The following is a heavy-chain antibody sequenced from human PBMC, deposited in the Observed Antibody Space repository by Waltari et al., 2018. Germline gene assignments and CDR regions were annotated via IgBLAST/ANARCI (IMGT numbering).Heavy chain of an antibody. CDR2: IDPSGGTT. Sequence: QVQLVQSGAELKKPGASVKISCKAYGYTFTNYYRHWVRQAPGQGLEWMGVIDPSGGTTSYTQKFQGRVTMTRDTSTSTVYMELSSLRSEDTAVYFCARSGGSSVFHFWGQGTLVTVSS. J-gene: IGHJ4*02. CDR1: GYTFTNYY. D-gene: IGHD2-15*01. CDR3: ARSGGSSVFHF. V-gene: IGHV1-46*01.